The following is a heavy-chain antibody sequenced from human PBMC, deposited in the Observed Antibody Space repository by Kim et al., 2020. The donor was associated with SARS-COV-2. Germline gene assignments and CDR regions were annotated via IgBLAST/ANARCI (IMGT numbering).Heavy chain of an antibody. CDR2: ISGSGGST. Sequence: GGSLRLSCAASGFTFSSYAMSWVRQAPGKGLEWVSAISGSGGSTYYADSVKGRFTISRDNSKNTLYLQMNSLRAEDTAVYYCAKNLDYGSKWRLFYFDYWGQGTLSTVSA. CDR3: AKNLDYGSKWRLFYFDY. J-gene: IGHJ4*02. D-gene: IGHD3-10*01. V-gene: IGHV3-23*01. CDR1: GFTFSSYA.